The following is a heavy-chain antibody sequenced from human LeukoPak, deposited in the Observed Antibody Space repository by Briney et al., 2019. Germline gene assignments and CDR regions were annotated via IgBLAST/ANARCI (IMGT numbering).Heavy chain of an antibody. Sequence: GGSLRLSCAASGFTFSSYAMSWVRQAPGKGLEWASAISGSGGSTYYADSVKGRFTISRDNSKNTLYLQMNSLRAEDTAVYYCAKDGVGLGGEPPYHWGQGTLVTVSS. J-gene: IGHJ5*02. CDR1: GFTFSSYA. CDR2: ISGSGGST. V-gene: IGHV3-23*01. D-gene: IGHD1-26*01. CDR3: AKDGVGLGGEPPYH.